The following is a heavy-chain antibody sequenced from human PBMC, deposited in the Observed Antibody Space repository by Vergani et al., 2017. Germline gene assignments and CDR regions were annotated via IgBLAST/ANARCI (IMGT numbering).Heavy chain of an antibody. CDR1: GGTFSSYA. J-gene: IGHJ6*03. CDR3: ARDRQAVAGTWGYYYYYYMDV. Sequence: QVQLVQSGAEVKKPGSSVKVSCKASGGTFSSYAISWVRQAPGQGLEWMGGIIPILGTANYAQKFQGRVTITADESTSTAYMELSSLRSEDTAVYYCARDRQAVAGTWGYYYYYYMDVWGKGTTVTVSS. CDR2: IIPILGTA. D-gene: IGHD6-19*01. V-gene: IGHV1-69*11.